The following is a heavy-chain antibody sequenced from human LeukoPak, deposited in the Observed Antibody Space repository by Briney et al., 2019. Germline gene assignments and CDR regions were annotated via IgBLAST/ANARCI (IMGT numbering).Heavy chain of an antibody. Sequence: GGSLRLSCAASGFTFSDHYMDWVRQAPGKGLGWVGRCRNKANSYTTEYAASVEGRFTISRDDSKNSLYLQMNSLKAEDTAVYYCAGEAGSYGPVVYRGQGTLVTVSS. CDR3: AGEAGSYGPVVY. V-gene: IGHV3-72*01. J-gene: IGHJ4*02. CDR1: GFTFSDHY. D-gene: IGHD3-10*01. CDR2: CRNKANSYTT.